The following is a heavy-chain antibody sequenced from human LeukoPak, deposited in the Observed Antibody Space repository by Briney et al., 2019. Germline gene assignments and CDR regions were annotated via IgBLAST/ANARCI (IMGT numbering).Heavy chain of an antibody. Sequence: GGSLRLSCAASGFTFSSYSVNWVRQAPGKGLEWVSSISSSSSYIYYADSVKGRFTISRDNAKNSLYLQMNSLRAEDTAVYYCARTIEEYCSGGSCYHYYFDYWGQGTLVTVSS. CDR3: ARTIEEYCSGGSCYHYYFDY. CDR1: GFTFSSYS. J-gene: IGHJ4*02. V-gene: IGHV3-21*01. CDR2: ISSSSSYI. D-gene: IGHD2-15*01.